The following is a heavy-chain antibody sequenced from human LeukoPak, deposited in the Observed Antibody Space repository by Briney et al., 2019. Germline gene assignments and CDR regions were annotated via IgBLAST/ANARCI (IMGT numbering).Heavy chain of an antibody. V-gene: IGHV4-38-2*02. Sequence: SETLSLTCTVSGYSITTGHYWGWIRQPPGRGLEWIGSIYHGETTYYNPSLKTRLTISLDTSKNQFSLKLSSVTAADTAVYYCASNWSDFDYWGQGILVTVSA. CDR3: ASNWSDFDY. D-gene: IGHD1-1*01. CDR2: IYHGETT. J-gene: IGHJ4*02. CDR1: GYSITTGHY.